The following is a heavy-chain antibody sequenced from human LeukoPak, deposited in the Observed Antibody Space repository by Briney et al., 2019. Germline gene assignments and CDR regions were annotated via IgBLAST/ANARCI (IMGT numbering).Heavy chain of an antibody. CDR3: ARKDRAARSCFDY. Sequence: GGSLRLSCAASGFTFSSYSMNWVRQAPGKGVEWVSSFISSSIYISYAASLTGRFTLSRDNPKNSLYLQMNSLRAEDTVVYYSARKDRAARSCFDYWGQGTLVTVSS. CDR2: FISSSIYI. D-gene: IGHD6-6*01. CDR1: GFTFSSYS. V-gene: IGHV3-21*01. J-gene: IGHJ4*02.